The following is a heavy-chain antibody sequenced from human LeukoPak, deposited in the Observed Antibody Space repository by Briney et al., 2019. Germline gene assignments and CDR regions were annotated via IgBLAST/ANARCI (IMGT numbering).Heavy chain of an antibody. CDR2: VSHDGVT. CDR1: GGSISRGHW. Sequence: PSETLSLTCAVSGGSISRGHWWSWVRQPPGKGLEWIGEVSHDGVTNYNPSLKSRVTISLGTSRNQFSLILSSVTAADTAVYYCARNGDYNLDYWGQGTLVTVSS. J-gene: IGHJ4*02. V-gene: IGHV4-4*02. CDR3: ARNGDYNLDY. D-gene: IGHD4-17*01.